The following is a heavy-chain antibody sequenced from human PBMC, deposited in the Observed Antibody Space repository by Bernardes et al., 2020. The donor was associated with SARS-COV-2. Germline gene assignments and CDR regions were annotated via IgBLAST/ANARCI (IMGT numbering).Heavy chain of an antibody. D-gene: IGHD2-2*01. J-gene: IGHJ4*02. Sequence: GGSLRLSCAASGFTFTSYAMSWVRQAPGKGLEWVSSLSGGGGDTYYADSVKGQFTISGDYSKSTLFLQMSSLRPEDTAVYYCAREVSNSWNYWGQGTLVTVSS. V-gene: IGHV3-23*01. CDR2: LSGGGGDT. CDR1: GFTFTSYA. CDR3: AREVSNSWNY.